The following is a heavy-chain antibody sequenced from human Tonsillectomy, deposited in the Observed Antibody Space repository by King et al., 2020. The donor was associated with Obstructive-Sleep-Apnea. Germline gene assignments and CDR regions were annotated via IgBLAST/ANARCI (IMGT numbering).Heavy chain of an antibody. CDR3: ATTQYCSGGSCYGYYFDY. V-gene: IGHV3-21*01. D-gene: IGHD2-15*01. CDR1: GFTFSSYS. CDR2: ITSSSSYI. J-gene: IGHJ4*02. Sequence: VQLVESGGGLVKPGGSLRLSCAASGFTFSSYSMNWFRQAPGKGLEWVSSITSSSSYIYYADSVKGRFTISRDNANNSLSLQMNSLRAEDTAVYYCATTQYCSGGSCYGYYFDYWGQGTLVTVSS.